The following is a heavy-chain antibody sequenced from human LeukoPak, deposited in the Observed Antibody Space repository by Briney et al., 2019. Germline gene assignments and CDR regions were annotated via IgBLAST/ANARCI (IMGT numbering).Heavy chain of an antibody. Sequence: ASVKVSCKVSGYTVADLSMHWVRQAPGKGLGGGGGFDTEDGEIIDAQDFQGSVSMTEDTSTNTAYMELTSLRSEDTAVYYCARDSYHYDSSGYVFDYWGQGTLVTVSS. V-gene: IGHV1-24*01. CDR2: FDTEDGEI. D-gene: IGHD3-22*01. CDR1: GYTVADLS. CDR3: ARDSYHYDSSGYVFDY. J-gene: IGHJ4*02.